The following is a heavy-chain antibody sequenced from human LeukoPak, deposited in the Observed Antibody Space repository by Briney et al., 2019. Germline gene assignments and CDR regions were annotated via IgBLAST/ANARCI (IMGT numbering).Heavy chain of an antibody. J-gene: IGHJ4*02. CDR2: INHSGST. CDR3: ARVHITMVRGVIITYYFDY. CDR1: GGSFSGYY. V-gene: IGHV4-34*01. D-gene: IGHD3-10*01. Sequence: SETLSLTCAVYGGSFSGYYWSWIRQPPGKGLERIGEINHSGSTNYNPSLKSRVTISVDTSKNQFSLKLSSVTAADTAVYYCARVHITMVRGVIITYYFDYWGQGTLVTVSS.